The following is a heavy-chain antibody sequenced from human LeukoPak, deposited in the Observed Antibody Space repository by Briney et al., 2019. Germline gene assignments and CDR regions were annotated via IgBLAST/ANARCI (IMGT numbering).Heavy chain of an antibody. CDR1: GYTFTSYD. CDR2: MNPNSGNT. V-gene: IGHV1-8*01. Sequence: ASVKVSCKASGYTFTSYDINWVRQATGQGLEWMGWMNPNSGNTGYAQEFQGRITMTRNTSTNTAYMEVSSLRSEDTAVYYCARVLGRGWLRRPFDYWGQGTLVTVSS. J-gene: IGHJ4*02. D-gene: IGHD5-12*01. CDR3: ARVLGRGWLRRPFDY.